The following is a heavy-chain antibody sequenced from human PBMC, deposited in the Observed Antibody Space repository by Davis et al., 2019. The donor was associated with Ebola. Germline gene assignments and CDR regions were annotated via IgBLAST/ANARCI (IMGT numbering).Heavy chain of an antibody. J-gene: IGHJ4*02. CDR2: ISAYNGNT. Sequence: ASVKVSCKASGYTFTSYGISWVRQAPGQGLEWMGWISAYNGNTNYAQKLQGRVTMTTDKSTSTAYMELSSLRSEDTAVYYCARDLYSGSYFDYWGQGTLVTVSS. V-gene: IGHV1-18*01. CDR1: GYTFTSYG. D-gene: IGHD1-26*01. CDR3: ARDLYSGSYFDY.